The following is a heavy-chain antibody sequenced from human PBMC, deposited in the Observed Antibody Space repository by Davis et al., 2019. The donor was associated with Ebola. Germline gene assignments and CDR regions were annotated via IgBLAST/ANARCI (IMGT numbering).Heavy chain of an antibody. D-gene: IGHD3-10*01. CDR3: ARGTYYYGSGSSGWFDP. CDR2: INPSGGST. V-gene: IGHV1-46*03. CDR1: GYTFTSYY. J-gene: IGHJ5*02. Sequence: AASVKVSCKASGYTFTSYYMHWVRQAPGQGLEWMGIINPSGGSTSYAQKFQGRVTMTRDTSTSTVYMELSILRSDDTAVYYCARGTYYYGSGSSGWFDPWGQGTLVTVSS.